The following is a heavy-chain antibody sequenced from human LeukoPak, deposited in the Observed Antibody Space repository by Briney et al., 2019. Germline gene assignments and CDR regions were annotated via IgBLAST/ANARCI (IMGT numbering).Heavy chain of an antibody. V-gene: IGHV5-51*01. CDR3: ARYGANDGGFDY. CDR1: GYTFTNYW. CDR2: IYPGDSDT. D-gene: IGHD4/OR15-4a*01. J-gene: IGHJ4*02. Sequence: GESLKISCKGSGYTFTNYWIGWVRQMPGQGLEWMGIIYPGDSDTRYSPSFQGQVTISADKSINTAYLQWSSLKASDTVVYYCARYGANDGGFDYWGQGTLVTVSS.